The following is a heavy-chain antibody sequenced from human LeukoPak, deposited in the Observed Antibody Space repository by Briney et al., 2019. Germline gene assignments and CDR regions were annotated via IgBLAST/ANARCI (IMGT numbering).Heavy chain of an antibody. CDR1: GFTLSSYE. Sequence: GGSLRLSCAASGFTLSSYEMNWVRLAPGKGLEWISYISRTGNSIYYADSVKGRFTISRDSAKNSLYLQMNSLRAEDTAVYYCARVHRGYSYGRLDYWGQGTLVTVSS. CDR2: ISRTGNSI. J-gene: IGHJ4*02. CDR3: ARVHRGYSYGRLDY. D-gene: IGHD5-18*01. V-gene: IGHV3-48*03.